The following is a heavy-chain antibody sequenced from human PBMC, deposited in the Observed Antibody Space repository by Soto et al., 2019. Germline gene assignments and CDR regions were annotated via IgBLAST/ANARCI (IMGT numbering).Heavy chain of an antibody. CDR2: MNPNSGNT. CDR3: ARSEQWLVSAFDI. CDR1: GYTFTSYD. J-gene: IGHJ3*02. Sequence: ASVKVSCKASGYTFTSYDINWVRRATGQGLEWMGWMNPNSGNTGYAQKFQGRFTISRDNAKSSLYLQMNSLRAEDTAVYYCARSEQWLVSAFDIWGQGTMVTVSS. D-gene: IGHD6-19*01. V-gene: IGHV1-8*01.